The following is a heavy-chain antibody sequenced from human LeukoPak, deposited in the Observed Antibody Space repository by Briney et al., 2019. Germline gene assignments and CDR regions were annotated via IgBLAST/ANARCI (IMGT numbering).Heavy chain of an antibody. D-gene: IGHD5-18*01. CDR3: AKDGRRGYSYGYYYYMDV. CDR2: ISYDGGNK. Sequence: GGSLRLSCAVSGFTFSSYDMHWVRQAPGKGLEWVTLISYDGGNKYYGDSVKGRFTISRDNSKNTLYLQMTSLRVEDTAVYYCAKDGRRGYSYGYYYYMDVWGKGTTVTISS. V-gene: IGHV3-30*18. J-gene: IGHJ6*03. CDR1: GFTFSSYD.